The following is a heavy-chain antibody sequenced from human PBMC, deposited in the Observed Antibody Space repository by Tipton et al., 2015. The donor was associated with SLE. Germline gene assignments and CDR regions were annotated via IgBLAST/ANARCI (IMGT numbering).Heavy chain of an antibody. V-gene: IGHV3-23*01. D-gene: IGHD3-3*01. CDR1: GFTFSSYS. J-gene: IGHJ4*02. CDR2: ISASGAST. Sequence: SLRLSCAASGFTFSSYSMSWVRQAPGKGLEWVSGISASGASTYYADSVKGRFTISRDNSESTLFLQMNSLRVEDTAIYYCAKVRLQYNFWSGNVDYWGQETLVTVSS. CDR3: AKVRLQYNFWSGNVDY.